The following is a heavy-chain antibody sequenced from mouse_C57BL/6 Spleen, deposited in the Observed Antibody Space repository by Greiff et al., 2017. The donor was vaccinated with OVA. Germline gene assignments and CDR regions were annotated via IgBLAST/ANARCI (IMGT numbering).Heavy chain of an antibody. D-gene: IGHD4-1*02. CDR3: ARRGTNWDVFAY. J-gene: IGHJ3*01. V-gene: IGHV1-26*01. CDR2: INPNNGGT. CDR1: GYTFTDYY. Sequence: VQLQQSGPELVKPGASVKISCKASGYTFTDYYMNWVKQSHGKSLEWIGDINPNNGGTSYNQKFKGKATLTVDKSSSTAYMELRSLTSEDSAVYYCARRGTNWDVFAYWGQGTLVTVSA.